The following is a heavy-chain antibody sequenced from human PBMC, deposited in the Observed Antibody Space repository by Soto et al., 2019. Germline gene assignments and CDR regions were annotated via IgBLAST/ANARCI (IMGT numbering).Heavy chain of an antibody. J-gene: IGHJ4*02. Sequence: GGSLRLSCAASGFTFNNYAMTWVRQAPGTGPEWVSTVLQSGDGTFYADSVRGRFIISRDNSKDTLYLQMNSLRAEDTAVYQCVRDYYHISGSHYDIPLDSWGQGTLVTVSS. CDR2: VLQSGDGT. D-gene: IGHD3-10*01. V-gene: IGHV3-23*01. CDR3: VRDYYHISGSHYDIPLDS. CDR1: GFTFNNYA.